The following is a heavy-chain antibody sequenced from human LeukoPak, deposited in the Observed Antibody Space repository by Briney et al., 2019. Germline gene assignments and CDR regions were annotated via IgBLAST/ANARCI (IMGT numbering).Heavy chain of an antibody. Sequence: SQTLSLTCAISGDSVSSNSAAWNWIRQSPSRGLEWLGRTYYRSKWYNDYAVSVKSRITINPDTSKNQFSLQLNSVTPEDTAVYYCARDRLYDSSSYYLGDFDYWGQGTLVTVSS. CDR2: TYYRSKWYN. CDR3: ARDRLYDSSSYYLGDFDY. D-gene: IGHD3-22*01. CDR1: GDSVSSNSAA. V-gene: IGHV6-1*01. J-gene: IGHJ4*02.